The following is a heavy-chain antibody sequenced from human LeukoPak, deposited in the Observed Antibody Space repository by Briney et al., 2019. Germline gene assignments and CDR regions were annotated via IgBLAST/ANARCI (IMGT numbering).Heavy chain of an antibody. Sequence: PGGSLRLSCAASGFTFSDHYMSWIRQAPGKGLEWVSYISSSGSTIYYADSVKGRFTISRDSAKSSLFLQMNSLKAEDTALYFCASGIRERGFDSWGQGTLVTVSS. D-gene: IGHD1-1*01. CDR2: ISSSGSTI. CDR3: ASGIRERGFDS. CDR1: GFTFSDHY. J-gene: IGHJ4*02. V-gene: IGHV3-11*04.